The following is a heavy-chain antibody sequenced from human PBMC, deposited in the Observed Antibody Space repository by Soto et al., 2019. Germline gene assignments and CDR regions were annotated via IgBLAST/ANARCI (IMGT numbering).Heavy chain of an antibody. Sequence: QVPLVQSGAEVKKPGASVKVSCKASGYTFTGYYMHWVRQAPGQGLEWMGWINPNSGGTNYAQKFQGRVTMTRDTSISTAYMELSRLRSDDTAVYYCASVDTAMVSGWYFDYWGQGTLVTVSS. J-gene: IGHJ4*02. CDR1: GYTFTGYY. D-gene: IGHD5-18*01. V-gene: IGHV1-2*02. CDR3: ASVDTAMVSGWYFDY. CDR2: INPNSGGT.